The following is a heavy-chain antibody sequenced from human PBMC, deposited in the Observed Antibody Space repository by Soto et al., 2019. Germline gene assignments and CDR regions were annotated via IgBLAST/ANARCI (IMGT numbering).Heavy chain of an antibody. V-gene: IGHV3-33*01. CDR2: IWYDGSNK. CDR1: GFTFSSYG. J-gene: IGHJ6*02. Sequence: QVQLVESGGGVVQPGRSLRLSCAASGFTFSSYGMHWVRQAPGKGLEWVAVIWYDGSNKYYADSVKGRFTISRDNSKNTLYLQMNSLRAVDTAVYYCAREGDNCISISCHYYYYGMDVWGQGTTVTVSS. D-gene: IGHD2-2*01. CDR3: AREGDNCISISCHYYYYGMDV.